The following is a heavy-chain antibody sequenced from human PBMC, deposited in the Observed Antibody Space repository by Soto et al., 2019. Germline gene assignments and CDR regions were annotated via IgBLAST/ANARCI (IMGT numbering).Heavy chain of an antibody. D-gene: IGHD2-8*01. CDR1: GYSFSMYW. CDR2: FDPSDSYT. CDR3: ARHGPIGTYGMDV. Sequence: GEALKISCKGSGYSFSMYWISWVRQMPGKGLEWMGRFDPSDSYTDYRPSFQGHITISGDKSTSTAYLQWSSLKASDTAIYYCARHGPIGTYGMDVWGQGTTVTV. V-gene: IGHV5-10-1*01. J-gene: IGHJ6*02.